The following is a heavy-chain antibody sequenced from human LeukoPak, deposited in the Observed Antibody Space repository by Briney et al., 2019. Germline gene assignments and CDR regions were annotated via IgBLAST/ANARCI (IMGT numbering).Heavy chain of an antibody. V-gene: IGHV4-34*01. Sequence: SETLSLTCAVYGGSFSGYYWSWIRQPPGKGLEWIGEINHSGSTNYNPSLKSRVTISVDTSKNQFSLKLSSVTAADTAVYYCVRGPRLLHDAFDIWGQGTMVTVSS. D-gene: IGHD3-22*01. CDR2: INHSGST. CDR1: GGSFSGYY. CDR3: VRGPRLLHDAFDI. J-gene: IGHJ3*02.